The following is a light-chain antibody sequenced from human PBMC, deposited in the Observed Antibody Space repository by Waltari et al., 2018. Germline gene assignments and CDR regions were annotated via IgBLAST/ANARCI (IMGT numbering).Light chain of an antibody. V-gene: IGLV2-23*02. CDR3: CSYAGSSTYV. CDR2: EVS. Sequence: QSALTQPASVSGSPGQSITISCTGTSSDVGSYNLVSWYHQHPGKAPKPLIYEVSKRPSGVSNRFSGCKSGNTASLTISGLQAEDEADYYCCSYAGSSTYVFGTGTKVTVL. CDR1: SSDVGSYNL. J-gene: IGLJ1*01.